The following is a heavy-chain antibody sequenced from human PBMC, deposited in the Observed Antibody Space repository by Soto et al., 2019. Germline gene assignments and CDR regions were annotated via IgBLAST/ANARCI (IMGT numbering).Heavy chain of an antibody. CDR1: GGSISSSSYY. D-gene: IGHD3-10*01. CDR2: IYYSGST. J-gene: IGHJ6*02. V-gene: IGHV4-39*01. CDR3: ARRHSKVRNYYYYYGMDV. Sequence: SETLSLTCTVSGGSISSSSYYWGWIRQPPGKGLEWIGSIYYSGSTYYNTSLKSRVTISVDTSKNQFSLKLSSVTAADTALFYCARRHSKVRNYYYYYGMDVWGQGTTVTVSS.